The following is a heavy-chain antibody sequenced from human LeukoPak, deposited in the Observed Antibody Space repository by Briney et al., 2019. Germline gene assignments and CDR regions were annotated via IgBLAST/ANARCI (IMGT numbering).Heavy chain of an antibody. Sequence: SETLSLTCTVSGGSISSSSYYWGWIRQPPGKGLEWIGSIYYSGSTYYNPSLKSRVTISVDTSKNQFSLKLSSVTAADTAVYYCARQYDYGFWFDPWGQGTLVTVSS. CDR1: GGSISSSSYY. V-gene: IGHV4-39*01. CDR3: ARQYDYGFWFDP. D-gene: IGHD4-17*01. J-gene: IGHJ5*02. CDR2: IYYSGST.